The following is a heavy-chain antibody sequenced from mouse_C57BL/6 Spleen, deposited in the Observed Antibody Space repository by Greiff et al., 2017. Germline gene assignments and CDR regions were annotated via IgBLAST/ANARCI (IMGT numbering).Heavy chain of an antibody. J-gene: IGHJ2*01. D-gene: IGHD2-3*01. CDR1: GYALRRHW. Sequence: QVQLQQSGAELVSPGASVKISCKASGYALRRHWLNWVKQRPGLGLEWIGLLPPGDGDTTYNGKFKGKATLTADKSSGTTYMQLSSLTAEASAVYFCARSGDGYYVDNWDQGATLKVFS. V-gene: IGHV1-80*01. CDR2: LPPGDGDT. CDR3: ARSGDGYYVDN.